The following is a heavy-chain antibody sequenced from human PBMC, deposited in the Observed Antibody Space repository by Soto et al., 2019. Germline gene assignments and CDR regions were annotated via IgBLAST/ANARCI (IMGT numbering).Heavy chain of an antibody. CDR3: AKDLQSYGDYDYYSYGMDV. V-gene: IGHV3-30*18. CDR1: GFTFSTYG. CDR2: ISYDGTNK. J-gene: IGHJ6*02. Sequence: QVQLVESGGGEVQPGRSLTISCAASGFTFSTYGMHWVRQTPGKGLEWVAVISYDGTNKFYSDSVKGRFTISRDNFKNTLTLQMNILRADDTAVYSCAKDLQSYGDYDYYSYGMDVWGLGTRVTVSS. D-gene: IGHD4-17*01.